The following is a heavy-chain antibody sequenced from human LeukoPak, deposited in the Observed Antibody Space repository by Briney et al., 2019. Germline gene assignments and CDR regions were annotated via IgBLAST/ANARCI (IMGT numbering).Heavy chain of an antibody. V-gene: IGHV1-18*01. CDR3: AREQCSSTSCYYWFDP. Sequence: GASVKVSCKASGYTFTSYGISWVRQAPGQGLEWMGWISAYNGNTNYAQKLQGRVTMTTDTSTSTAYMELRSLRSDDTAVYYCAREQCSSTSCYYWFDPRGQGTLVTVSS. J-gene: IGHJ5*02. CDR2: ISAYNGNT. D-gene: IGHD2-2*01. CDR1: GYTFTSYG.